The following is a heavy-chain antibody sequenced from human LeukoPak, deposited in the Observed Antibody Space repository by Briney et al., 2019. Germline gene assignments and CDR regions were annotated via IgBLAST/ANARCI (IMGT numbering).Heavy chain of an antibody. V-gene: IGHV5-51*01. D-gene: IGHD1-26*01. Sequence: GESLKISRKGSGYSFTSYWIGWVRQMPGKGLDWMGIIYPGDSDTRYSPSFQGQVTISADKSISTAYLQWSSLKASDTAMYYCARLGSGSYLEKEDFDYWGQGTLVTVSS. CDR3: ARLGSGSYLEKEDFDY. CDR1: GYSFTSYW. CDR2: IYPGDSDT. J-gene: IGHJ4*02.